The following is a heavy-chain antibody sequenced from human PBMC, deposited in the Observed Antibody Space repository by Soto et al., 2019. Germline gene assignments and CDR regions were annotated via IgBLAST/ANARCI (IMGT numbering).Heavy chain of an antibody. Sequence: SDTLSLTCIFYCTSIPSTRYSWALIRQPPRMGLEWFGTMYYGVNIYYNPSLESRVTISVDTPKNQFSLELSSVTAADTAVFSCARHPGYCSGSSCYGYYTMDVWGQGTTVT. CDR1: CTSIPSTRYS. J-gene: IGHJ6*02. CDR2: MYYGVNI. V-gene: IGHV4-39*01. D-gene: IGHD2-2*01. CDR3: ARHPGYCSGSSCYGYYTMDV.